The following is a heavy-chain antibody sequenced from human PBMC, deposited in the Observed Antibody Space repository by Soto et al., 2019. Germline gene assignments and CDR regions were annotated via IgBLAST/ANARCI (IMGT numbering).Heavy chain of an antibody. D-gene: IGHD3-10*01. CDR3: ASGHLLWAAFGMDV. CDR1: GGSVNIGTYY. Sequence: SETLSLTCTVPGGSVNIGTYYWSWIRQPPGKGLEWIGFIHHSGSTNYNPSLKSRVTISVDKSKNQFSLKLSSVTAADTAVYYCASGHLLWAAFGMDVWGQGTTVTVSS. CDR2: IHHSGST. V-gene: IGHV4-61*01. J-gene: IGHJ6*02.